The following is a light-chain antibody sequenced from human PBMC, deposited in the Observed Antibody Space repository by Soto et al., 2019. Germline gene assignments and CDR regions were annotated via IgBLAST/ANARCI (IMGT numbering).Light chain of an antibody. J-gene: IGKJ5*01. CDR2: GAS. CDR3: QQYNNWPPIT. CDR1: QSVSSN. V-gene: IGKV3-15*01. Sequence: EIVMTQSPATLSGSPGERASLSCRASQSVSSNLAWYQQKPGQAPRLLIYGASTRATGIPARFSGSGSGTEFTLTVNSLQSEDFAVYYCQQYNNWPPITFGQGTRLEIK.